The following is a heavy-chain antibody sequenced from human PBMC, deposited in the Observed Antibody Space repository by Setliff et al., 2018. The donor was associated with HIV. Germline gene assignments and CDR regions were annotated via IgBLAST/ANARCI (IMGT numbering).Heavy chain of an antibody. CDR2: INPNSGGT. J-gene: IGHJ4*02. Sequence: ASVKVSCKASGYTFTDYYMHWVRQAPGQGLEWMGRINPNSGGTNYAQRFQGRVTLTRDTSSNTAYMELRRLTSDDTAVYYCARTPEGAAVFDYWGQGTLVTISS. D-gene: IGHD6-25*01. V-gene: IGHV1-2*06. CDR1: GYTFTDYY. CDR3: ARTPEGAAVFDY.